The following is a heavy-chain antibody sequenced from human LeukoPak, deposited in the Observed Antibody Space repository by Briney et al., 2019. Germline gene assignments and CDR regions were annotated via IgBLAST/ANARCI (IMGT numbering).Heavy chain of an antibody. CDR3: ARDTIAVAGRFDP. D-gene: IGHD6-19*01. J-gene: IGHJ5*02. V-gene: IGHV4-39*07. CDR1: GGSISSSSYY. CDR2: IYYSGST. Sequence: PSETLSLTCTVSGGSISSSSYYWGWIRQPPGKGLEWIGSIYYSGSTYYNPSLKSRVTISVDTSKNQFSLKLSSVTAADTAVYYCARDTIAVAGRFDPWGQGTLVTVSS.